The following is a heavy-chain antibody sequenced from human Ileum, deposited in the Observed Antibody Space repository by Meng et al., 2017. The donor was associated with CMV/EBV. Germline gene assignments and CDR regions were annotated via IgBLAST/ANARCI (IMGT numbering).Heavy chain of an antibody. CDR3: ARVRYASTNWFDP. D-gene: IGHD3-16*01. CDR2: IYYTGST. CDR1: GGPISSSSYY. J-gene: IGHJ5*02. V-gene: IGHV4-39*07. Sequence: SETLSLTCTVSGGPISSSSYYWGWIRQPPEKGLEWIGTIYYTGSTYSNPFLMSRITISMDTSKNQFSLQLNSVTAADTATYYCARVRYASTNWFDPWGQGTLVTVSS.